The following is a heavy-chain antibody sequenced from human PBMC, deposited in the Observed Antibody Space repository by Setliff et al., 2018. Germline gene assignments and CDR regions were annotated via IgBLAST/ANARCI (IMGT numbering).Heavy chain of an antibody. CDR3: TTGPRDSRNYMTWLDS. CDR1: GITFKNAW. D-gene: IGHD4-4*01. CDR2: IKSSREGATS. V-gene: IGHV3-15*01. Sequence: PGGSLRLSCRASGITFKNAWMTWVRQAPGKGPEWVGRIKSSREGATSDYGAPAKGRFTISRDDSKNMVYLQMNNLKSDDTGFYYCTTGPRDSRNYMTWLDSWGQGTLVTVSS. J-gene: IGHJ5*01.